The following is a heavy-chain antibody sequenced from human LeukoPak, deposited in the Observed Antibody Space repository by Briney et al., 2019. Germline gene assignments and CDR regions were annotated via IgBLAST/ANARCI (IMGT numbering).Heavy chain of an antibody. D-gene: IGHD6-6*01. Sequence: SETLSLTSTVSDDSISSSSYYWGWIRQPPEEGLEWIGSIYYSGSTYHNPSLKSRVTISVDTSKNQFTLKLSAVTAADTAVYYCARDPVRDGAARDYWGQGSLVTVSS. V-gene: IGHV4-39*06. CDR2: IYYSGST. J-gene: IGHJ4*02. CDR1: DDSISSSSYY. CDR3: ARDPVRDGAARDY.